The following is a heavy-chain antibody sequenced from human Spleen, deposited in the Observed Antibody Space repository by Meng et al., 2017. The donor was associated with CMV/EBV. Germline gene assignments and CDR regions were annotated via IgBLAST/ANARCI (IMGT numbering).Heavy chain of an antibody. D-gene: IGHD6-13*01. CDR1: GFIFSSYS. Sequence: GESLKISCAASGFIFSSYSMNWVRQAPGKGLEWVSSISSSSSYIHYADSVKGRFTISRDNAKISLYLQMNSLRVEDTAVYYCTREHLVTYDYWGQGTLVTVSS. CDR2: ISSSSSYI. J-gene: IGHJ4*02. V-gene: IGHV3-21*01. CDR3: TREHLVTYDY.